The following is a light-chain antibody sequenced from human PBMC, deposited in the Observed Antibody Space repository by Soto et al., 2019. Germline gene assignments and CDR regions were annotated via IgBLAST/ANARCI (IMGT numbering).Light chain of an antibody. J-gene: IGKJ1*01. V-gene: IGKV3-11*01. CDR1: QSVSSY. CDR3: QQRSNWPPST. CDR2: DAS. Sequence: EIVLTQSPATLSLSPGERATLSCRASQSVSSYLAWYQQTPGQAPRLLIYDASNRATGIPARFSGSGSGTAFSLTISSLEPEDFAVYDCQQRSNWPPSTFAQGTKVEIK.